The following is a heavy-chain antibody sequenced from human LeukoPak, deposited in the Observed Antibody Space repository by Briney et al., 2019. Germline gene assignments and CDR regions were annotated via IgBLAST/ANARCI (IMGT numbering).Heavy chain of an antibody. V-gene: IGHV4-39*02. J-gene: IGHJ4*02. Sequence: SSETLSLTCAVSGASISSSNYYWGWVRQSPGKGLEWIGNIYSSGNTYYNASLKSRVTMYIDTSKNQFSLKLSSVTAADTAVYYCARDWNRYAYWGQGTLVTVSS. CDR1: GASISSSNYY. CDR3: ARDWNRYAY. CDR2: IYSSGNT. D-gene: IGHD1-1*01.